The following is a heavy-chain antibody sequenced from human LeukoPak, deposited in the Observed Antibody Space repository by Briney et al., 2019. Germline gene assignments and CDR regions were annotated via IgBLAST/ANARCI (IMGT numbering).Heavy chain of an antibody. CDR3: ARAAYGDGYNNYYHYYYMDV. V-gene: IGHV3-48*04. J-gene: IGHJ6*03. CDR1: GFTFSSYS. Sequence: GGSLRLSCAASGFTFSSYSMNWVRQAPGKGLEWVSYISSSSSTIYYADSVKGRFTISRDNAKNSLYLQMNSLRAEDTAVYYCARAAYGDGYNNYYHYYYMDVWGKGNTVTVSS. CDR2: ISSSSSTI. D-gene: IGHD5-24*01.